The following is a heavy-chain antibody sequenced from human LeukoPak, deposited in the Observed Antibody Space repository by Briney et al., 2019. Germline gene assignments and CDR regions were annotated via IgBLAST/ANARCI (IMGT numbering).Heavy chain of an antibody. J-gene: IGHJ4*01. V-gene: IGHV4-59*01. Sequence: AETLSLTCTVSGRSFSTYYWSWIRQPPGKGLECLGYIYYSGSTNYNPSLKTRVTISVNTSKNQFALKLSDVTAADAAVYSCARAITIRGLNFEDWGHGTMVTVSS. CDR1: GRSFSTYY. CDR3: ARAITIRGLNFED. CDR2: IYYSGST. D-gene: IGHD3-10*01.